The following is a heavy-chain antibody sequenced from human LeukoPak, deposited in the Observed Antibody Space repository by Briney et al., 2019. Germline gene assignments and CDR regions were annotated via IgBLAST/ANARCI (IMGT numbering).Heavy chain of an antibody. CDR1: GRSISGCSYY. V-gene: IGHV4-39*01. J-gene: IGHJ3*02. Sequence: SETLSLTCTVSGRSISGCSYYWGWIRQPPGKGLEWIGNIYYSGTTYYNPSLKGRVTISVDTSKNHFSLKLSSVTAADTAVYYCARIVEVVVITGADAFDIWGQGTMVTVSS. CDR3: ARIVEVVVITGADAFDI. CDR2: IYYSGTT. D-gene: IGHD3-22*01.